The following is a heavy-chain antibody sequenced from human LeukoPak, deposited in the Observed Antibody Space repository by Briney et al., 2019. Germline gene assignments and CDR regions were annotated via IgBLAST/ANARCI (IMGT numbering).Heavy chain of an antibody. CDR2: IRYDGSNK. CDR1: GFTFSNYG. CDR3: AKVRVDYGDYIRKAFDY. Sequence: GGSLRLSCATSGFTFSNYGMDWVRQSPDRGLEWVAFIRYDGSNKYYADSVEGRFTVSRDNSKNTLYLQMNSLRAEDSAVYYCAKVRVDYGDYIRKAFDYWGQGALVTVSS. J-gene: IGHJ4*02. V-gene: IGHV3-30*02. D-gene: IGHD4-17*01.